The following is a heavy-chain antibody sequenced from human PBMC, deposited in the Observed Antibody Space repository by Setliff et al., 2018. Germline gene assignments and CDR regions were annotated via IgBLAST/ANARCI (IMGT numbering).Heavy chain of an antibody. V-gene: IGHV4-59*11. J-gene: IGHJ4*02. CDR2: IFYNGAT. CDR1: VVSFKSHY. Sequence: PSETLSLTCSVSVVSFKSHYWSWIRQSPGKGLERIGYIFYNGATDYNPSFKSRVTMSVDASQNQFSLKLSSVTAADTAVYYCARGGRISYRPSTSWYILDYWGQGTLVTVSS. D-gene: IGHD6-13*01. CDR3: ARGGRISYRPSTSWYILDY.